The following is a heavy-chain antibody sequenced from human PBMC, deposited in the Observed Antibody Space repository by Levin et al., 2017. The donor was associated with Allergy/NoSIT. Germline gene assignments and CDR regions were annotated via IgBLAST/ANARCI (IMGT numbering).Heavy chain of an antibody. Sequence: GESLKISCAASGFTFSNAWMSWVRQAPGKGLEWVGRIKSKTDGGTTDYAAPVKGRFTISRDDSKNTLYLQMNSLKTEDTAVYYCTTLQYYDILTGYSRVFDYWGQGTLVTVSS. CDR2: IKSKTDGGTT. CDR1: GFTFSNAW. D-gene: IGHD3-9*01. CDR3: TTLQYYDILTGYSRVFDY. V-gene: IGHV3-15*01. J-gene: IGHJ4*02.